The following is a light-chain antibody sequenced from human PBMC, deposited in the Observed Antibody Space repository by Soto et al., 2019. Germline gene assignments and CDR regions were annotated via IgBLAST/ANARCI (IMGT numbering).Light chain of an antibody. CDR2: DAS. Sequence: PGERATLSCRASQSVSSYLAWYQQKPGQAPRLLIYDASNRATGIPARFSGSGSGTDFTLTISSLEPEDFAIYYCQQRSNWPPVTFGGGTKVEIK. CDR1: QSVSSY. CDR3: QQRSNWPPVT. V-gene: IGKV3-11*01. J-gene: IGKJ4*01.